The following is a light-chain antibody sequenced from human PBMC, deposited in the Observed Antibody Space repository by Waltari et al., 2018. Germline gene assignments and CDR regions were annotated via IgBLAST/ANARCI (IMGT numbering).Light chain of an antibody. CDR2: HAS. CDR1: QSVSTF. J-gene: IGKJ4*01. Sequence: EVVLTQSPATLSLSPGERATLSCRASQSVSTFLAWYQQKPGQAPRLLIYHASNRAPGIPARVSGSGSGTDFTLTISTVEPEDFAVYYCQQRANWPPLTFGGGTKVEIK. V-gene: IGKV3-11*01. CDR3: QQRANWPPLT.